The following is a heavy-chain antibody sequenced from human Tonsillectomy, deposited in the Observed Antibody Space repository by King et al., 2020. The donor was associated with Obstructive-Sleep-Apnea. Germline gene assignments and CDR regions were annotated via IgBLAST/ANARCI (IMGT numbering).Heavy chain of an antibody. Sequence: VQLVESGGGLVKPGGSLRLSCAGSGITLSDYYMSWIRQAPGKGREWVAYISSSNTVSTIYYSDSLKGRFAISRDNAKNSVYLQMNSLTAEDTAVYYCARRVAFDVWGQGTTVIVSS. V-gene: IGHV3-11*01. CDR3: ARRVAFDV. CDR1: GITLSDYY. CDR2: ISSSNTVSTI. J-gene: IGHJ3*01.